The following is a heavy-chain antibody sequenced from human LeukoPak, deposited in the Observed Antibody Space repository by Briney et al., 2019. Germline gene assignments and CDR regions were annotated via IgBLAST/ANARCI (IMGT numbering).Heavy chain of an antibody. CDR3: ANGLIEGAFDY. Sequence: GESLKISCKGSGYSFTSYWIAWVGQMPGKGLEWMGLIYPDDSDTRYSPSFEGQVTISADKSISTAYLQWRSLRASDTAMYYCANGLIEGAFDYWGQGTLVTVSS. CDR2: IYPDDSDT. D-gene: IGHD1-26*01. J-gene: IGHJ4*02. V-gene: IGHV5-51*01. CDR1: GYSFTSYW.